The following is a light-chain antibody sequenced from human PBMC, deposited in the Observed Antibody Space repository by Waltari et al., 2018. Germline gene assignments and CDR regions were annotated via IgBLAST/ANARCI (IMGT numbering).Light chain of an antibody. CDR2: DVS. J-gene: IGLJ2*01. Sequence: QSALTQPASVSGSPGQSVTISCAGTSNDGGGCNSVSWYQEYPGQAPRVIIYDVSDRPSGVSDRFSGSKSGNTASLTISGLQAEDEADYYCSSQSSNDVVLFGGGTKLTVL. V-gene: IGLV2-14*01. CDR1: SNDGGGCNS. CDR3: SSQSSNDVVL.